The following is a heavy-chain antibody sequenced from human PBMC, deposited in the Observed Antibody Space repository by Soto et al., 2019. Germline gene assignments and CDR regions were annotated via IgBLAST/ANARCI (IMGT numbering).Heavy chain of an antibody. J-gene: IGHJ3*02. CDR2: INWNSGSI. V-gene: IGHV3-9*01. Sequence: GRSLRLSCAASGFTFDDYGMHWVRQAPGKGLEWVSGINWNSGSIGYADSVKGRFIISRDNAKNSPYLQMNSLRTEDTALYYCTKTRHSSGWYGAFDIWGQGTMVTVSS. CDR1: GFTFDDYG. D-gene: IGHD6-19*01. CDR3: TKTRHSSGWYGAFDI.